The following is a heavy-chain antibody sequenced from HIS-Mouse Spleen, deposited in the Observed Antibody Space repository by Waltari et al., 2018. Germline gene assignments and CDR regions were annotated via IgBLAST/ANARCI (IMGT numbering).Heavy chain of an antibody. V-gene: IGHV4-38-2*02. Sequence: QVQLQESGPGLVKPSETLSLTCTVSGYSISSGYYWGWIRQPPGKGLEWIGSIYHSGRTYYNPPLKSRVTISVDTSKNQFSLKLSSVTAADTAVYYCARDAITMIVVVITTHAFDIWGQGTMVTVSS. J-gene: IGHJ3*02. CDR1: GYSISSGYY. CDR2: IYHSGRT. D-gene: IGHD3-22*01. CDR3: ARDAITMIVVVITTHAFDI.